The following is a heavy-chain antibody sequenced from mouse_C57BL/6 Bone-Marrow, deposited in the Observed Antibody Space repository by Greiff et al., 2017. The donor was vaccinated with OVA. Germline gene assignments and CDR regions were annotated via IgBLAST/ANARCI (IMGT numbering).Heavy chain of an antibody. CDR2: IDPEDGDT. CDR3: TTKGGWYDYDGFAY. D-gene: IGHD2-4*01. CDR1: GFNIKDYY. J-gene: IGHJ3*01. V-gene: IGHV14-1*01. Sequence: VQLQQSGAELVRPGASVKLSCTASGFNIKDYYMHWVKQRPEQGLEWIGRIDPEDGDTEYAPKFQGKATMTADTSSNTAYLQLSSLTSEDTAVYYCTTKGGWYDYDGFAYWGQGTLVTVSA.